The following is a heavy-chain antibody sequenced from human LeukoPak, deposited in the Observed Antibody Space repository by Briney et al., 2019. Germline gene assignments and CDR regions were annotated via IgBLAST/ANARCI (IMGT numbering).Heavy chain of an antibody. J-gene: IGHJ4*02. CDR3: ARGLEEWESHDY. CDR1: GGSISSGGYY. CDR2: IYHSGST. Sequence: SENLSLTCTVSGGSISSGGYYWSWIRQPPGKGLEWIGYIYHSGSTYYNPSLKSRVTISVDRSKNQFSLKLSSVTAADTAVYYCARGLEEWESHDYWGQGTLVTVSS. D-gene: IGHD1-26*01. V-gene: IGHV4-30-2*01.